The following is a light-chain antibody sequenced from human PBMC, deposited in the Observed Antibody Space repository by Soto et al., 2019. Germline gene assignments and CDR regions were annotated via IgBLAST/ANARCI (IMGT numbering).Light chain of an antibody. CDR3: QQYRNWPRT. V-gene: IGKV3-15*01. CDR2: GAS. Sequence: EIVMTQSPANMSVSPGERVAVSCRASRPVRSNLAWYQQKPGQPPRLLIYGASTRAIDMPGRFSGRGSGTEFTLTISSLQSEDFAVYYCQQYRNWPRTFGQGTKVDIK. J-gene: IGKJ1*01. CDR1: RPVRSN.